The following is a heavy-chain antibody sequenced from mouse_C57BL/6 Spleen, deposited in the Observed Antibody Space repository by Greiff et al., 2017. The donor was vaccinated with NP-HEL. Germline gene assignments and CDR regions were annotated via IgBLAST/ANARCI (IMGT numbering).Heavy chain of an antibody. V-gene: IGHV1-64*01. CDR2: IHPNSGSS. CDR3: ARNYYGRYFDV. D-gene: IGHD1-1*01. Sequence: QVQLQQPGAELVKPGASVKLSCKASGYTFTSYWMHWVKQRPGQGLEWIGMIHPNSGSSNYNEKFKSKATLTVDKSSSTADMQHSSLTSEDSAVYYCARNYYGRYFDVWGTGTTVTVSS. CDR1: GYTFTSYW. J-gene: IGHJ1*03.